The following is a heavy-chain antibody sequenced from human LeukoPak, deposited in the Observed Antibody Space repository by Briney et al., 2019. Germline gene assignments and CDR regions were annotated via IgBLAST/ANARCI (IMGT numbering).Heavy chain of an antibody. V-gene: IGHV1-69*04. CDR3: ALSYSGSYYAEAFDI. Sequence: GASVNVSFKASGGTFISYAISGVRQAPGQGREGMGRIIPIRGIANYAQKFQGRGTITADKSTSTAYMELSSLRSEDTAVYYCALSYSGSYYAEAFDIWGQGTMVTVSS. CDR1: GGTFISYA. J-gene: IGHJ3*02. CDR2: IIPIRGIA. D-gene: IGHD1-26*01.